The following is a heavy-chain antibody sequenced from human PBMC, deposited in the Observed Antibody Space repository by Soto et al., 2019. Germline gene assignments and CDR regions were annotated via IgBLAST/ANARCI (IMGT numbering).Heavy chain of an antibody. Sequence: QVQLQQWGAGLLKPSETLSLTCAVYGGSFSGYYWSWIRQPPGQGLEWIGEINHSGSTNYNPSLKSRVTISVDTSKNQFSLKLSSVTAADTAVYYCARVKAARPRNWFDPWGQGTLVTVSS. CDR1: GGSFSGYY. CDR3: ARVKAARPRNWFDP. D-gene: IGHD6-6*01. CDR2: INHSGST. J-gene: IGHJ5*02. V-gene: IGHV4-34*01.